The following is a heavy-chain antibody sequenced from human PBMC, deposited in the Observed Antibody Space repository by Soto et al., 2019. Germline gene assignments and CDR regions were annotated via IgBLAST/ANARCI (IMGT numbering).Heavy chain of an antibody. V-gene: IGHV1-46*01. CDR3: ARVRDYYVLYYGMDV. J-gene: IGHJ6*02. CDR1: GYSFTTYY. D-gene: IGHD3-10*02. Sequence: ASVKVSCKASGYSFTTYYIHWVRQAPGQGLEWMGIIDPSSGSATYTQKFRGRVTMARDTSTSTVYMELSSLRSEDTAVYYCARVRDYYVLYYGMDVWGQGXTVTV. CDR2: IDPSSGSA.